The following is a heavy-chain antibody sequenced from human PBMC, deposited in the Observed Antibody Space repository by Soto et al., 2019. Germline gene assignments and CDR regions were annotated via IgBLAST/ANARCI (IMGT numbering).Heavy chain of an antibody. CDR2: ISYSGST. V-gene: IGHV4-39*01. J-gene: IGHJ4*02. Sequence: SETLSLTCTVSGGSIGSDSYYWGWIRQSPEKGLEWIASISYSGSTYYNPTLKSRLIISVDTSKSQFSLKLSSVTAADTAVYYCATMGTPATGLYYFDYWGQGTLVTVSS. CDR3: ATMGTPATGLYYFDY. CDR1: GGSIGSDSYY. D-gene: IGHD5-18*01.